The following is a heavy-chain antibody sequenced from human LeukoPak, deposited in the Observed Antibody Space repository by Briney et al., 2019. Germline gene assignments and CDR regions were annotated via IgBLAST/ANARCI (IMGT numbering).Heavy chain of an antibody. CDR1: GYSFSSYG. V-gene: IGHV1-18*01. D-gene: IGHD1-14*01. Sequence: GASVKVSCKASGYSFSSYGITWVRQAPGQGLEWMGWISAYNGNTNYAQNLQGRVTMTTDTSTSTAYMKLRTLTSDDTAVYYCARGYKPPDFDYWGQGTLVTVSS. CDR2: ISAYNGNT. CDR3: ARGYKPPDFDY. J-gene: IGHJ4*02.